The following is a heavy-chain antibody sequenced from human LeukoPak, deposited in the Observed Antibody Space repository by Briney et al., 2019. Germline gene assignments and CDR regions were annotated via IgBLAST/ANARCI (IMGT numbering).Heavy chain of an antibody. V-gene: IGHV4-39*01. CDR3: ARQPYYDSSGYYFY. CDR1: GGSITSSTYN. CDR2: IYHSGST. Sequence: SETLPPTCTVSGGSITSSTYNWGWIRQPPGKGLEWIGSIYHSGSTFYNPSLKSRVTISINTSKNQFSLKLSSVTAADTAVYYCARQPYYDSSGYYFYWGQGTLVTVSS. D-gene: IGHD3-22*01. J-gene: IGHJ4*02.